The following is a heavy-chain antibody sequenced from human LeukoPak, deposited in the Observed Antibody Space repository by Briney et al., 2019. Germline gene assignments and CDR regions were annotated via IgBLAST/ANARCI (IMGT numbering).Heavy chain of an antibody. V-gene: IGHV4-59*01. D-gene: IGHD3-10*01. J-gene: IGHJ4*02. Sequence: PSETLSLTCTVSGGSISSFYWSWIRQPPGKGLEYIGDIYYSGSTNYNPSLKSRVTISVDTSKNQFSLKLSSVTAADTAVYYCAKIGDYYGSGSYYNQGDYWGQGTLVTVSS. CDR3: AKIGDYYGSGSYYNQGDY. CDR1: GGSISSFY. CDR2: IYYSGST.